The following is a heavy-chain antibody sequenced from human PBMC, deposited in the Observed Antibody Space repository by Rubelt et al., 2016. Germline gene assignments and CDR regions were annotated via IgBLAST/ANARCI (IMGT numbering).Heavy chain of an antibody. CDR3: ARDLGSGALDI. Sequence: QVQLQESGPGLVKPSETLSLTCTVSGGSVTSSYWDWIRQPPGKGLEWIAYIYYSGRTKFNPSLKSRVTISVDTSKNQVSLKLSSVTAEDTAVYDGARDLGSGALDIWGQGTMVTVSS. D-gene: IGHD3-10*01. J-gene: IGHJ3*02. CDR1: GGSVTSSY. V-gene: IGHV4-59*02. CDR2: IYYSGRT.